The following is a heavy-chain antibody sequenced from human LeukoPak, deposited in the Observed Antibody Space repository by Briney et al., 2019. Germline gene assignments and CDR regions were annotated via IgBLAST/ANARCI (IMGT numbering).Heavy chain of an antibody. D-gene: IGHD3-22*01. CDR1: GFTFSSYA. CDR3: ARMYYYDSSGYIDY. CDR2: ISYDGSNK. Sequence: GGSLRLSCAASGFTFSSYAMHWVRQAPGKGLEWVAVISYDGSNKYCADSVKGRFTISRDNAKNSLYLQMNSLRAEDTALYYCARMYYYDSSGYIDYWGQGTLVTVSS. V-gene: IGHV3-30*04. J-gene: IGHJ4*02.